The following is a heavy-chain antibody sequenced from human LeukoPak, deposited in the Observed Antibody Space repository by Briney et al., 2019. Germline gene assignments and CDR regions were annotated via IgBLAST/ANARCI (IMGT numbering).Heavy chain of an antibody. J-gene: IGHJ4*02. D-gene: IGHD3-10*01. Sequence: SETLSLTCTVSGGSTSSYYWSWIRQPPGKGLEWIGYIYYSGSTNYNPSLKSRVTMSVDTSKNQFSLKLSSVTAADTAVYYCARVSLVRGAPDYYFDYWGQGTLVTVSS. V-gene: IGHV4-59*12. CDR3: ARVSLVRGAPDYYFDY. CDR1: GGSTSSYY. CDR2: IYYSGST.